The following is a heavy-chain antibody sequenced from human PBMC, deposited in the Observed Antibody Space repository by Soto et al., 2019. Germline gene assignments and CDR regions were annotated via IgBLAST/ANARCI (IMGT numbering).Heavy chain of an antibody. CDR3: ARKRAGPDY. CDR1: GFTFSDYY. CDR2: ISSSSSYT. Sequence: LRLSCAASGFTFSDYYMSWIRQAPGKGLEWVSYISSSSSYTNYADSVKGRFTISRDNAKNSLYLQMNSLRAEDTAVYYCARKRAGPDYWGQGTLVTVSS. V-gene: IGHV3-11*06. D-gene: IGHD6-19*01. J-gene: IGHJ4*02.